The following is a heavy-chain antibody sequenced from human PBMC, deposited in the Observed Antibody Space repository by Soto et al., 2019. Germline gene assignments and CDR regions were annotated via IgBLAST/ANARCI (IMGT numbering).Heavy chain of an antibody. Sequence: GGSLRLSCVASAFTFSSYAMSWVRQAPGKGLEWVSTIGGSGENTYYADSVKGRFTISRDNSKNTLYLQMNSLRAEDTAVYYCVKKKFKSCTSTSCRGGFDYWGQGTLVTVSS. V-gene: IGHV3-23*01. CDR3: VKKKFKSCTSTSCRGGFDY. D-gene: IGHD2-2*01. CDR1: AFTFSSYA. CDR2: IGGSGENT. J-gene: IGHJ4*02.